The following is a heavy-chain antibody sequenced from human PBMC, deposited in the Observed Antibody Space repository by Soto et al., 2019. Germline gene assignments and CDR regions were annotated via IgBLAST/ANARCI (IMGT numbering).Heavy chain of an antibody. V-gene: IGHV1-18*01. Sequence: ASVKVSCKASGYTFTSYGISWVRQAPGQGLEWMGWISAYNGNTNYAQKLQGRVTMTTDTSTSTAYMELRSLRSDDTAVYYCARVPNYDFWSGYYYGSRWFDPWGQGTLVTVSS. J-gene: IGHJ5*02. D-gene: IGHD3-3*01. CDR2: ISAYNGNT. CDR3: ARVPNYDFWSGYYYGSRWFDP. CDR1: GYTFTSYG.